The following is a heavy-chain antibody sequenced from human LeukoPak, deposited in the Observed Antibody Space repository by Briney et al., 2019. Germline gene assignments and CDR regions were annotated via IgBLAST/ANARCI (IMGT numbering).Heavy chain of an antibody. V-gene: IGHV3-23*01. CDR1: GFTFNRNA. CDR2: IGGCGDKT. CDR3: VRRGDASSGWGDHDY. Sequence: GGSLRLSCAASGFTFNRNAISWVRQAPGKGLEWVSTIGGCGDKTFYADSVKGRFTISRDNSKNMLQLQMSSLTGEDTALYYCVRRGDASSGWGDHDYWGQGALVTVSS. J-gene: IGHJ4*02. D-gene: IGHD6-19*01.